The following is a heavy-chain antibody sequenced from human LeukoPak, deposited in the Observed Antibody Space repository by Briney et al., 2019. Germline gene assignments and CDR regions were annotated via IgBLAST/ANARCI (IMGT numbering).Heavy chain of an antibody. V-gene: IGHV4-59*11. CDR3: ARDRISIDALDM. CDR2: ISHIGST. J-gene: IGHJ3*02. CDR1: GASISGHY. D-gene: IGHD6-6*01. Sequence: SETLSLTCTVSGASISGHYLTWLRQPPGKGLEWIGYISHIGSTNYNPSLKSRVTISVDTSKNQFSLKLTSVTAADTAVYYCARDRISIDALDMWGQGTMVTVSS.